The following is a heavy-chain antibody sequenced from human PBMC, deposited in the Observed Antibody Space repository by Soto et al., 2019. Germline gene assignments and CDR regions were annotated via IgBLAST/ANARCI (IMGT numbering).Heavy chain of an antibody. CDR1: GGTFSSLA. V-gene: IGHV1-69*06. D-gene: IGHD5-18*01. CDR2: ILPIFGTT. CDR3: GSVDTTLITDY. J-gene: IGHJ4*02. Sequence: SAVKVSCQADGGTFSSLAISWVRQAPGQGLEWVGGILPIFGTTIYAQKLQDRVTITADKSTTTVYMELSSLRSEDTAVYYCGSVDTTLITDYWGQGTLVTVSS.